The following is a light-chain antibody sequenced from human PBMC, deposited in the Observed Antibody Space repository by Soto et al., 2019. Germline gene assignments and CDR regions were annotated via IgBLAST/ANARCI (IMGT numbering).Light chain of an antibody. Sequence: EIVLTQSPATLSLSPGKRATLSCRASQSVSSYLAWYQQKPGQAPRLLIYDASNRATGIPARFSGSGSGTDFTLTISSLEPEDFAVYYCQQRSNRPPLTFGGGTKVDIK. CDR2: DAS. CDR1: QSVSSY. CDR3: QQRSNRPPLT. V-gene: IGKV3-11*01. J-gene: IGKJ4*01.